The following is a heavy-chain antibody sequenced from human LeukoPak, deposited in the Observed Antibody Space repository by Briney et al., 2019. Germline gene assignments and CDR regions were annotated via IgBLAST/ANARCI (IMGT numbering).Heavy chain of an antibody. CDR2: ISYDGSNK. D-gene: IGHD5-18*01. CDR1: GFTFSSYG. CDR3: AKDDTAKTDY. J-gene: IGHJ4*02. V-gene: IGHV3-30*18. Sequence: GSLRLSCAASGFTFSSYGMHWVRQAPGKGLEWVAVISYDGSNKYYADSVKGRFTISRDNSKNTLYLQMNSLRAEDTAVYYCAKDDTAKTDYWGQGTLVTVSS.